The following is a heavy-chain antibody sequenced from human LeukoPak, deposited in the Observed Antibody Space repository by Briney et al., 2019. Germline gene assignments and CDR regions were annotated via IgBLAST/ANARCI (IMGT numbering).Heavy chain of an antibody. V-gene: IGHV3-23*01. CDR1: GFTFSSNG. Sequence: GGSLRLSCAASGFTFSSNGMSWVRQAPGKGLEWVSNISNNGGRTYYADSVKGRFTISRDNSKNTLYLQMNSLRAEDTAVYYCARISMVRGVRFDYWGQGTLVTVSS. CDR3: ARISMVRGVRFDY. CDR2: ISNNGGRT. D-gene: IGHD3-10*01. J-gene: IGHJ4*02.